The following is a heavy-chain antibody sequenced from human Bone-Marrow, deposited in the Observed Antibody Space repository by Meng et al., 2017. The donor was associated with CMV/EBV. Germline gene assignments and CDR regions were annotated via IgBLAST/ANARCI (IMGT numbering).Heavy chain of an antibody. Sequence: GSLRLSCTVSTGSISSYYWSWIRQPPGKGLEWIGYIYSSGSTNYNPSLKSRVTISVDTSKNQFSLKVSSVTAADTAVCYCASTAGGYYDFWSGWFDPWGQGTLVTVSS. CDR3: ASTAGGYYDFWSGWFDP. V-gene: IGHV4-59*01. D-gene: IGHD3-3*01. CDR2: IYSSGST. CDR1: TGSISSYY. J-gene: IGHJ5*02.